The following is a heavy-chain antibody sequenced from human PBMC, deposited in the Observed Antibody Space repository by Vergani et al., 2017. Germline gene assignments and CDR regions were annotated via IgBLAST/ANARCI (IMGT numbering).Heavy chain of an antibody. D-gene: IGHD5-24*01. CDR3: ASERRDGYNPFDT. CDR2: FQGSGNS. CDR1: GGSMTSDIYY. Sequence: QLQESGPGLVKPSQTLSLTCTVSGGSMTSDIYYLSWIRQSAEKGLEWIGRFQGSGNSTYNPSLKSRVTISLDTSKNQFSLTLSSVTAADTALYYCASERRDGYNPFDTWGQGTLVTVSS. J-gene: IGHJ4*02. V-gene: IGHV4-61*02.